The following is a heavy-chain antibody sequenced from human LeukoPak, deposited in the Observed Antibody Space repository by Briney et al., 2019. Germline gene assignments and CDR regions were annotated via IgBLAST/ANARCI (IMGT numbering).Heavy chain of an antibody. V-gene: IGHV4-61*01. CDR3: ARVDFVVVPAAMYWFDP. Sequence: SETLSLTCTVSGGSVSSGSYYCSWIRQPPGKGLEWIGYIYYSGSTNYNPSLKSRVTISVDTSTNQFSLKLSSVTAADTAVYYCARVDFVVVPAAMYWFDPWGQGTLVTVSS. D-gene: IGHD2-2*01. J-gene: IGHJ5*02. CDR2: IYYSGST. CDR1: GGSVSSGSYY.